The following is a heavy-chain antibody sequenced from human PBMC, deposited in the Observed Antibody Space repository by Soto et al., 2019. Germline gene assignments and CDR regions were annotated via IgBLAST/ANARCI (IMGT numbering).Heavy chain of an antibody. J-gene: IGHJ3*02. CDR1: GFTFSSYS. D-gene: IGHD2-21*02. Sequence: PGGSLRLSCAASGFTFSSYSMNWVRQAPGKGLEWVSYISSSSSTIYYADSVKGRFTISRHNSKNTLYLQMNSLRAEDTAVYYCAKAPAVTAGIAFDIWGQGTMVTVSS. V-gene: IGHV3-48*01. CDR3: AKAPAVTAGIAFDI. CDR2: ISSSSSTI.